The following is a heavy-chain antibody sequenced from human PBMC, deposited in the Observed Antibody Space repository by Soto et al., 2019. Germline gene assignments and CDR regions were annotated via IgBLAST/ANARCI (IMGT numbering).Heavy chain of an antibody. V-gene: IGHV4-31*03. Sequence: QVQLQESGPGLVKPSQTLSLTCTVSGGSITSSGYYWSWIRQHPGEGLEWIGFTSNSGSTSYNPSHKSRVTISVDTSSNPFSLNLKSVTAPDTAVSYFARGGGSTKVDYWGQGTLVTVSP. D-gene: IGHD2-2*01. CDR3: ARGGGSTKVDY. CDR2: TSNSGST. J-gene: IGHJ4*02. CDR1: GGSITSSGYY.